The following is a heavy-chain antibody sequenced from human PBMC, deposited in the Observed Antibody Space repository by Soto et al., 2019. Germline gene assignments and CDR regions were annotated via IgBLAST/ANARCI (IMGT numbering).Heavy chain of an antibody. D-gene: IGHD3-10*01. CDR3: ATGMENANFHH. CDR1: GFPVRLNF. CDR2: SHHDGST. Sequence: EVQLVESGGDLVPPGGSLRLSCAASGFPVRLNFMSWVRQAPGKGLEWVSDSHHDGSTDYADSVQGRFTIYRDNSKSTVSLEMNNLRVEVTAMSYCATGMENANFHHWGQGTLVTVS. J-gene: IGHJ1*01. V-gene: IGHV3-66*01.